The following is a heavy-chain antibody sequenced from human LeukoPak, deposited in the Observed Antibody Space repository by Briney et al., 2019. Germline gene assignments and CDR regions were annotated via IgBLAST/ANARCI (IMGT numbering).Heavy chain of an antibody. CDR3: ARVTDRFTTKGYFHY. CDR1: GGSISSYY. Sequence: SETLSLTCTDSGGSISSYYWSWLRQPPGKGLEWIGCIYYSGSTNYNPSLKSRVTISVDTSKNQFSLTLSSVTAADPAVYYCARVTDRFTTKGYFHYWGQGTLVTVSP. V-gene: IGHV4-59*12. CDR2: IYYSGST. J-gene: IGHJ4*02. D-gene: IGHD1-1*01.